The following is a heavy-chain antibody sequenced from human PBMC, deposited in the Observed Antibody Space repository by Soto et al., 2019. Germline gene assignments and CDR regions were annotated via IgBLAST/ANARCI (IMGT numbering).Heavy chain of an antibody. V-gene: IGHV3-33*01. Sequence: QVQLVESGGGVVQPGRSLRLSCAASGFTFSSYGMHWVRQAPGKGLEWVAVIWYDGSNKYYADSVKGRFTISRDNSKNTLYLQMNSLRAEDTAVHYCAREGKSPYYYDSSGYRNHWYFDLWGRGTLVTVSS. J-gene: IGHJ2*01. CDR3: AREGKSPYYYDSSGYRNHWYFDL. CDR2: IWYDGSNK. D-gene: IGHD3-22*01. CDR1: GFTFSSYG.